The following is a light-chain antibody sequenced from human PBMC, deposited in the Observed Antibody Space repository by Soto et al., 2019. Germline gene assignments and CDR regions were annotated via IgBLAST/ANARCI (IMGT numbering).Light chain of an antibody. Sequence: QSVLTQPPSVSAAPGQKVTISCSGSSSNIGNNYVSWYQQIPGTAPKLLLYDNNKRPSGIPDRFSGSKSGTSATLGITGLQTGDEADYYCGTWDGSLSAWVFGGGTQLTVL. CDR3: GTWDGSLSAWV. V-gene: IGLV1-51*01. CDR2: DNN. CDR1: SSNIGNNY. J-gene: IGLJ3*02.